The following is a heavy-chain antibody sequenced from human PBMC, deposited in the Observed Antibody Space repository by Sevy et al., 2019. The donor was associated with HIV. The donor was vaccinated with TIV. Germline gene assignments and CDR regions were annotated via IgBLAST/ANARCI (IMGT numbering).Heavy chain of an antibody. CDR1: GGSISTYY. CDR2: IYYSGST. CDR3: ARRYSNYAWYFDY. J-gene: IGHJ4*02. V-gene: IGHV4-59*08. D-gene: IGHD4-4*01. Sequence: SETLSLTCTVSGGSISTYYWNWIRQPPGKGLEWIGYIYYSGSTNSNPSLKSRVTISVDTSKNQFSLKLSPVTAADTAVYYCARRYSNYAWYFDYWGQGTLVTVSS.